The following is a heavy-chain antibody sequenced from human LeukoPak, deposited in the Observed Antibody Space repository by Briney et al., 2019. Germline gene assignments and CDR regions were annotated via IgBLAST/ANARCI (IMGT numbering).Heavy chain of an antibody. CDR1: GGSISNGDFY. CDR2: IHYTGST. CDR3: ARHPEARNWFDP. D-gene: IGHD1-14*01. V-gene: IGHV4-39*01. Sequence: SETLSLTCTVSGGSISNGDFYWDWLRPPPGKDLEWIGNIHYTGSTYYIPSLKGRVTMYIDTSKNQFSLKLTSVTAADTAVYYCARHPEARNWFDPWGQGALVTVSS. J-gene: IGHJ5*02.